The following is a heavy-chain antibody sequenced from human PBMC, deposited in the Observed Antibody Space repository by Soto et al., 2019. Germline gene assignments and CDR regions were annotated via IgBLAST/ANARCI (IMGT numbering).Heavy chain of an antibody. CDR2: ISAYNGNT. Sequence: ASVKVSCKASGYTFTSYGISWVRQAPGQGLEWMGWISAYNGNTNYAQKLQGRVTMTTDTSTSTAYMELRSLGSDDTAVYYCARDRQWLVPLKPRDYYYYMDVWGKGTTVTVSS. CDR3: ARDRQWLVPLKPRDYYYYMDV. V-gene: IGHV1-18*01. D-gene: IGHD6-19*01. CDR1: GYTFTSYG. J-gene: IGHJ6*03.